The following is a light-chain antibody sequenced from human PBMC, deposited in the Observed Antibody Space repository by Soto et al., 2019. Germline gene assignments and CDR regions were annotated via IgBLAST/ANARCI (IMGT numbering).Light chain of an antibody. CDR1: LSVSSSY. CDR2: GAS. J-gene: IGKJ3*01. CDR3: QQFCTSPFT. V-gene: IGKV3-20*01. Sequence: EIVLTQSPGTLSLSPGERATLSCRASLSVSSSYIAWYQHKPGQAPRLLIFGASSRATGIPDRFSGSGSGTDFTLTISRLEPEDFAVYYCQQFCTSPFTFGPGTKVDFK.